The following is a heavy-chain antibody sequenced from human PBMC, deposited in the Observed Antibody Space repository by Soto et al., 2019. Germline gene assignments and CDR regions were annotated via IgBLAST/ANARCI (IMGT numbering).Heavy chain of an antibody. CDR3: AKNRGTWIQLWKIAFDI. CDR1: GFTFSSYG. CDR2: ISYDGSNK. V-gene: IGHV3-30*18. J-gene: IGHJ3*02. Sequence: QVQLVESGGGVVQPGRSLRLSCAASGFTFSSYGMHWVRQAPGKGLEWVAVISYDGSNKYYADSVKGRFTISRDNSKNTLYLQMNSLRAEDTAVYYGAKNRGTWIQLWKIAFDIWGQGTMVTVSS. D-gene: IGHD5-18*01.